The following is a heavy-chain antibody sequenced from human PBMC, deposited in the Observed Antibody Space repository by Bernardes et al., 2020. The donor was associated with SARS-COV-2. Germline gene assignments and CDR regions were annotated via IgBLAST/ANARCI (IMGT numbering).Heavy chain of an antibody. D-gene: IGHD5-18*01. CDR3: AREYTYGFDS. CDR1: GFTFSSSV. CDR2: ISTGGSTK. Sequence: GGSLRPSCAASGFTFSSSVMNWVRPAPGKGREGGSYISTGGSTKYYADSVKGRFTISRDNAKNSLYLQMNSLRAEDTAVYYCAREYTYGFDSWGQGTLVTVSS. V-gene: IGHV3-48*03. J-gene: IGHJ4*02.